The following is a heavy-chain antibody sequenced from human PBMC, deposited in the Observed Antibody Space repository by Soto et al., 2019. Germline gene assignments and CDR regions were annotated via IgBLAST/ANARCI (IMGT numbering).Heavy chain of an antibody. Sequence: ASVKVSCKASGYTFTGYYMHWVRQAPGQGLEWMGWINPNSGGTNYAQKFQGWVTMTRDTSISTAYMELSRLRSDDTAVYYCARAPVYDFWSGYSYFDYWGQGTLVTVSS. J-gene: IGHJ4*02. D-gene: IGHD3-3*01. CDR2: INPNSGGT. CDR1: GYTFTGYY. CDR3: ARAPVYDFWSGYSYFDY. V-gene: IGHV1-2*04.